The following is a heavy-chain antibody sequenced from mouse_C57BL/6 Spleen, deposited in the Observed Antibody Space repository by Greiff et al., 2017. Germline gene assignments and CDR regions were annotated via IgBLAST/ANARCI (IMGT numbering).Heavy chain of an antibody. CDR1: GYTFTSYW. D-gene: IGHD1-1*01. J-gene: IGHJ4*01. V-gene: IGHV1-52*01. CDR3: ARDYGSEDAMDY. Sequence: VQLLQPGAELVRPGSSVKLSCTASGYTFTSYWMHWVKQRPIQGLEWIGNIDPSDSETHYNQKFKDKATLTVDKSSSTAYMQLSSLTSEDSAVYYCARDYGSEDAMDYWGQGTSVTVSS. CDR2: IDPSDSET.